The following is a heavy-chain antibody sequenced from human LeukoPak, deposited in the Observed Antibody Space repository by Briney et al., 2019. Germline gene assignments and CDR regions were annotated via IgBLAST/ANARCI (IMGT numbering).Heavy chain of an antibody. Sequence: GGSLRLSCAASGITVSTNYLSWVRQAPGKGLEWVSVLCSRGNTKYADSVRGRFTISRDSLKNTLYLQMNSLRAEDTAVYYCARPGSASGYWVHWGQGTLVTVSS. CDR3: ARPGSASGYWVH. D-gene: IGHD3-3*01. CDR1: GITVSTNY. J-gene: IGHJ4*02. CDR2: LCSRGNT. V-gene: IGHV3-53*01.